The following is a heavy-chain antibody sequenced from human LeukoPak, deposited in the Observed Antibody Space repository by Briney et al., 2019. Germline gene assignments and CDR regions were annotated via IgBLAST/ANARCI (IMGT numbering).Heavy chain of an antibody. CDR2: ISNSAI. V-gene: IGHV3-48*04. CDR3: AIARHEMTTVTRGADY. D-gene: IGHD4-17*01. CDR1: VFTFTDYG. Sequence: GGSLRLSCATSVFTFTDYGINWVRQAPGKGLERVSYISNSAILYADAVKGRFTISRDNAKNALYLQMNSLRAEDTAVYYCAIARHEMTTVTRGADYWGQGTLVTVSS. J-gene: IGHJ4*02.